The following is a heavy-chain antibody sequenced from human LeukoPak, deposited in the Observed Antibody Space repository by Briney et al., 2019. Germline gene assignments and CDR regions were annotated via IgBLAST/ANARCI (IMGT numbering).Heavy chain of an antibody. CDR2: IYTSGST. CDR1: GGSISSYY. CDR3: ATQSRDETHFDY. Sequence: SETLSLTCTVSGGSISSYYWSWIRQPPGKGLEWIGYIYTSGSTNYNPSLKSRVTISVDTSKNQFSLKLSSVAAADTAVYCCATQSRDETHFDYWGQGTLVTVSS. D-gene: IGHD5-24*01. J-gene: IGHJ4*02. V-gene: IGHV4-4*09.